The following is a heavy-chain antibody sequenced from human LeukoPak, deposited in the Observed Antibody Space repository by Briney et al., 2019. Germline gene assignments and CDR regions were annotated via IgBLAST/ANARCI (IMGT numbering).Heavy chain of an antibody. Sequence: NPGGSLRLSCAASGFTFSSYSMNWVRQAPGKGLEWVSSISSSSSYIYYADSVKGRFTISRDNAKNSLYLQMNSLRAEDTAVYYCARDGRYDSSDGYYYYGMDVWGQGTTVTVSS. V-gene: IGHV3-21*01. CDR3: ARDGRYDSSDGYYYYGMDV. CDR1: GFTFSSYS. J-gene: IGHJ6*02. D-gene: IGHD3-22*01. CDR2: ISSSSSYI.